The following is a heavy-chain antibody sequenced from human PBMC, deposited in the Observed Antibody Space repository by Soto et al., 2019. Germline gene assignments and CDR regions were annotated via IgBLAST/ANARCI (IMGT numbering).Heavy chain of an antibody. Sequence: QVQLVQSGAEVKKPGSSVKVSCKTSGDIFSGYSISWVRQAPGQGLEWMGGIIPIFGTTNYAQRFHGRVTISADKSTSTVYMELYSLKSEDTAVYYCARDLGSGYDPGDYWGQGPLVTVSS. J-gene: IGHJ4*02. CDR2: IIPIFGTT. CDR1: GDIFSGYS. CDR3: ARDLGSGYDPGDY. D-gene: IGHD5-12*01. V-gene: IGHV1-69*14.